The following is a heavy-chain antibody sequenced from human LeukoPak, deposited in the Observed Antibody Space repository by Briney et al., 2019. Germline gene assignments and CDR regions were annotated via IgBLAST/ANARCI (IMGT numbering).Heavy chain of an antibody. J-gene: IGHJ4*02. CDR1: GFTFSSYG. V-gene: IGHV3-30*18. CDR3: AKFDRIMGSEDEEDDY. CDR2: ISYDGSNK. Sequence: QPGRSLRLPCAASGFTFSSYGMHWVRQAPGKGLEWVAVISYDGSNKYYADSVKGRFAISRDNSKNTLYLQMNSLRAEDTAVYYCAKFDRIMGSEDEEDDYWGQGTLVTVSS. D-gene: IGHD3-16*01.